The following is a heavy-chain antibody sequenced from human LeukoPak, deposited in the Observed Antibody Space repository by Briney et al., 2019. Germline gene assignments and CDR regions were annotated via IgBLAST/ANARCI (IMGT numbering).Heavy chain of an antibody. D-gene: IGHD1-26*01. Sequence: WETLSLTCTVSGGSISSYYLSWIRQPAGKGLEWIGRIYTSGSTNYNPSLKSRVTISVDKSKNQFSLKLSSVTAADTAVYYCATDQEGATIYFDYWGQGTLVTVSS. CDR1: GGSISSYY. CDR3: ATDQEGATIYFDY. V-gene: IGHV4-4*07. J-gene: IGHJ4*02. CDR2: IYTSGST.